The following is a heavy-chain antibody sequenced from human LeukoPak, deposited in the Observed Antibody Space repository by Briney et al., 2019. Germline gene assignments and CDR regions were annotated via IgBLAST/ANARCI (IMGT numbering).Heavy chain of an antibody. J-gene: IGHJ3*02. V-gene: IGHV1-2*06. CDR1: GYTFTNYY. Sequence: ASVKVSCKASGYTFTNYYIYWVRQAPGQGLEWMGRINPNSGGTNYAQKFQGRVTMTRDTSISTAYMELSRLRSDDTAVYYCAREGGIAAAGNAFDIWGQGTMVTVSS. CDR3: AREGGIAAAGNAFDI. D-gene: IGHD6-13*01. CDR2: INPNSGGT.